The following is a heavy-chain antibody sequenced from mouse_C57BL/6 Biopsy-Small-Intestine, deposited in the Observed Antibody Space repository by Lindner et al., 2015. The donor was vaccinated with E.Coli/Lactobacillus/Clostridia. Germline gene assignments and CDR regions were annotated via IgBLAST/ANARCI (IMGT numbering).Heavy chain of an antibody. CDR1: GYTFTSYG. J-gene: IGHJ2*01. D-gene: IGHD2-4*01. CDR3: AREAPFDYDDY. Sequence: VQLQESGAELARPGASVKLSCKASGYTFTSYGINWVKQRTGQGLEWIGEIYPRSGNSYYNEKFKDKATLTADRSSSTAYMELRSLTSEDSAVYFCAREAPFDYDDYWGQGTTLTVSP. V-gene: IGHV1-81*01. CDR2: IYPRSGNS.